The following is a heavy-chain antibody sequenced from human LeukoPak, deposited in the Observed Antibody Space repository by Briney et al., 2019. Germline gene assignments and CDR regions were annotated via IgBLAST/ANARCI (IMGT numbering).Heavy chain of an antibody. Sequence: GGSLRLSCAASGFTFDDYAMSWVRQAPGKGLEWVAVISYDGSKENYADSVKGRFTISRDNSKNTLSLEMNSLRPEDTAVYYCAKGRGTSWYFYFDKWGQGTLVTVSS. V-gene: IGHV3-30*18. CDR2: ISYDGSKE. J-gene: IGHJ4*02. D-gene: IGHD6-13*01. CDR3: AKGRGTSWYFYFDK. CDR1: GFTFDDYA.